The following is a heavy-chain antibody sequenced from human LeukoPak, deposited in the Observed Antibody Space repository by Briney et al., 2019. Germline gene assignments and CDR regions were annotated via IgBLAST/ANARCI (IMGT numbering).Heavy chain of an antibody. V-gene: IGHV4-39*01. J-gene: IGHJ4*02. CDR2: IYYSGST. CDR1: GGSISSSNYY. CDR3: ARVYIAEDY. D-gene: IGHD2-15*01. Sequence: SETLSLTCTVSGGSISSSNYYWGWIRQPPGKGLEWIGSIYYSGSTYYNPSLKSRVTISVDTSNNEFSLKLSSVTAADTAVYYCARVYIAEDYWGQGTLVTISS.